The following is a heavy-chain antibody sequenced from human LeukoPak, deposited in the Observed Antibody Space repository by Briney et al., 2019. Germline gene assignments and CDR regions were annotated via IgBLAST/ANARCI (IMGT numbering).Heavy chain of an antibody. Sequence: SVKVSCKASGGTFSSYAISWVPQAPGQGLEWMGRIIPIFGTANYAQKFQGRVTITTDESTSTAYMELSSLRSEDTAVYYCAKTSSSQVWSFDYWGQGTLVTVSS. CDR1: GGTFSSYA. CDR3: AKTSSSQVWSFDY. V-gene: IGHV1-69*05. J-gene: IGHJ4*02. D-gene: IGHD6-6*01. CDR2: IIPIFGTA.